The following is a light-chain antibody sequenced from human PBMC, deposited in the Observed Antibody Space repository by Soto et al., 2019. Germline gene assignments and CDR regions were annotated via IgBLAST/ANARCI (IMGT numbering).Light chain of an antibody. CDR3: SSYTSRSTLV. CDR1: SSDVGGYNS. Sequence: QSALTQPASVSGSPGQSITISCSGTSSDVGGYNSVSWYQQHPGKAPKLMIYDVSNRPSGVSDRFSGSKSGNTASLTISGLQTDDDADYYCSSYTSRSTLVFGGGTKLTVL. CDR2: DVS. V-gene: IGLV2-14*01. J-gene: IGLJ3*02.